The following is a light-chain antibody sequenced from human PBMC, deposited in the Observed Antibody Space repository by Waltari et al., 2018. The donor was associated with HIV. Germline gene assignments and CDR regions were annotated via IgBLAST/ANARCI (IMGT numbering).Light chain of an antibody. CDR3: QQYNNWPPEGT. V-gene: IGKV3-15*01. CDR1: QSVSSN. CDR2: GAS. Sequence: EIVMTQSPATLSVSPGERATLSCRASQSVSSNLAWYQQKPAQAPRLLIYGASTRATGIPARFSGSGSGTEFTLTISSLQSEDFAVYYCQQYNNWPPEGTFGQGTKVEIK. J-gene: IGKJ1*01.